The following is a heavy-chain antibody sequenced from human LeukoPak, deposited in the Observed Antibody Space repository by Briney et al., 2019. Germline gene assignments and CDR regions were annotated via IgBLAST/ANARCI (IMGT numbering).Heavy chain of an antibody. Sequence: PSETLSLTCTVSGGSISSYYWSWIRQPAGKGLEWIGRSYSSGSTNYNPSLNSRVTTSVDTSKNQFSLKLTSVTAADTAVYYCARGGNSGAFDIWGQGTMVTVSS. CDR3: ARGGNSGAFDI. J-gene: IGHJ3*02. CDR2: SYSSGST. D-gene: IGHD4-23*01. V-gene: IGHV4-4*07. CDR1: GGSISSYY.